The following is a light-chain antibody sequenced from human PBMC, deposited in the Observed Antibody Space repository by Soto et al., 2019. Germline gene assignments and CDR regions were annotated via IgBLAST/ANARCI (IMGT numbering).Light chain of an antibody. CDR1: SSDVGGYNY. J-gene: IGLJ1*01. Sequence: QSALTQPASMSGSPGQSITISCRGTSSDVGGYNYVSWYQQHPGKAPKLMIYDVNNRPSGVSDRFSGSKSGNRASLTISGLQAEDEADYYCSSYSSTSPYVFGTGTKLTVL. V-gene: IGLV2-14*01. CDR3: SSYSSTSPYV. CDR2: DVN.